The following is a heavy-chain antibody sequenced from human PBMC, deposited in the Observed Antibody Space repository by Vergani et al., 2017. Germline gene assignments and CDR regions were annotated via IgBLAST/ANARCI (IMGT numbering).Heavy chain of an antibody. Sequence: QVQLQESGPGLVKPSETLSLTCTVSGGSISSYYWSWIRQPPGKGLEWIGSIYYSGSTYYNPSLKSRVTISVDTSKNQFSLKLSSVTAADTAVYYCARDRGSSSFDYWGQGTLVTVSS. J-gene: IGHJ4*02. V-gene: IGHV4-59*12. CDR2: IYYSGST. CDR1: GGSISSYY. D-gene: IGHD6-13*01. CDR3: ARDRGSSSFDY.